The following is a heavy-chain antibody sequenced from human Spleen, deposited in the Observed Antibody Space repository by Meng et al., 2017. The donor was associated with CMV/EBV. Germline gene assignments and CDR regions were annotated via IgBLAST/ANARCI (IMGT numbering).Heavy chain of an antibody. CDR1: GFTFSTYS. D-gene: IGHD3-3*01. J-gene: IGHJ3*02. CDR3: ARNYGVWSGYYLGTFDM. Sequence: GGSLRLSCTASGFTFSTYSMNWVRQAPGKGLEWVSSISTSGTYIYYADSVKGRFTISRDNARNSVYLQMNSLRAEDTALYYCARNYGVWSGYYLGTFDMWGQGTMVTVSS. V-gene: IGHV3-21*04. CDR2: ISTSGTYI.